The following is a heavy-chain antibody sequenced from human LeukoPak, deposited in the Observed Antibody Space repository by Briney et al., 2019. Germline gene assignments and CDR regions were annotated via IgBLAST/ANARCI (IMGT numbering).Heavy chain of an antibody. J-gene: IGHJ4*01. CDR1: GGSISSSSYY. V-gene: IGHV4-39*01. CDR3: ARTPGSNFDY. D-gene: IGHD1-14*01. Sequence: SETLSLTCTVSGGSISSSSYYWGWIRQPPGKGLEWIGSIYYSGSTYYNPSLKSRVTISVDTSKNQFSLKLSSVTAADTAVYYCARTPGSNFDYWGPGTLVTVSS. CDR2: IYYSGST.